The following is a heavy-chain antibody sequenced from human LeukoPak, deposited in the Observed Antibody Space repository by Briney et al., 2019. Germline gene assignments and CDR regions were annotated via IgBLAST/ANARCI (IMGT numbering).Heavy chain of an antibody. CDR1: GGSISSSSYY. CDR2: IYYSGST. J-gene: IGHJ4*02. CDR3: ATISAVVTGY. D-gene: IGHD4-23*01. V-gene: IGHV4-39*07. Sequence: SETLSLTCTVSGGSISSSSYYWGWIRQPPGKGLEWIGSIYYSGSTYYSPSLKSRVTISVDTSKNQFSLKLSSVTAADTAVYYCATISAVVTGYWGQGTLVTVSS.